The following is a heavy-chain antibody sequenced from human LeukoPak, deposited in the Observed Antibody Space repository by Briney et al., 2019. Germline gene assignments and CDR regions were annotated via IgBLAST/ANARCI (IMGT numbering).Heavy chain of an antibody. Sequence: GESLKTSCKGSGYSFTSYWISWVRQMPGRGLEWMGRIDPSDSYTNYSPSFQGHVTISADKSISTAYLQWSSLKASDTAMYYCARHLPLWFGELLSWEYYYYGMDVWGKGTTVTVSS. CDR3: ARHLPLWFGELLSWEYYYYGMDV. V-gene: IGHV5-10-1*01. J-gene: IGHJ6*04. D-gene: IGHD3-10*01. CDR1: GYSFTSYW. CDR2: IDPSDSYT.